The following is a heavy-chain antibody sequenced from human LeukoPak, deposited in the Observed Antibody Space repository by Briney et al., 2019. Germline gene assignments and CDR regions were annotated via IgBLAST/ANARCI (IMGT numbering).Heavy chain of an antibody. D-gene: IGHD4-17*01. CDR1: GPPASNNY. CDR2: LYADGST. CDR3: TRDMSGDGPLES. Sequence: PGGPLRPSCAAPGPPASNNYMNWVRQAPGKGLEWVAVLYADGSTYYADSVKGRFTISRDIPKNMINLQMNSLRAEETAVYYCTRDMSGDGPLESWGQGSQASVSS. V-gene: IGHV3-53*01. J-gene: IGHJ4*02.